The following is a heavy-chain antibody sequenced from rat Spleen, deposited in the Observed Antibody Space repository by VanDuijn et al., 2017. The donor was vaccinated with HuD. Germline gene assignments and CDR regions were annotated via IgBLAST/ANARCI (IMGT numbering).Heavy chain of an antibody. D-gene: IGHD2-2*01. CDR2: ISTGGGNT. V-gene: IGHV5-46*01. CDR1: GFTFSSFP. CDR3: ARAGYLRDWYFDF. J-gene: IGHJ1*01. Sequence: EVQLVESGGGLVQAGRSMKLSCVASGFTFSSFPMAWVRQAPTKGLEWVASISTGGGNTYYRDSVKGRFTISRDDAKNTLYLQMDSLRSEDTATYYCARAGYLRDWYFDFWGPGTMVTVSS.